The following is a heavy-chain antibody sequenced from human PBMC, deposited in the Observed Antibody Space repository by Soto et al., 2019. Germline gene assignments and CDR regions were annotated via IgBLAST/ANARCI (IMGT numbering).Heavy chain of an antibody. D-gene: IGHD2-2*01. Sequence: GGSLRLSCAASGFTFSNAWMSWVRQAPGKGLEWVGRIKSKTDGGTTDYAAPVKGRFTISRDDSKNTLYLQMNSLKTEDTAVYYCTTEFPRHDIVVVPAAITFDYWGQGTLVTVSS. V-gene: IGHV3-15*01. CDR2: IKSKTDGGTT. J-gene: IGHJ4*02. CDR1: GFTFSNAW. CDR3: TTEFPRHDIVVVPAAITFDY.